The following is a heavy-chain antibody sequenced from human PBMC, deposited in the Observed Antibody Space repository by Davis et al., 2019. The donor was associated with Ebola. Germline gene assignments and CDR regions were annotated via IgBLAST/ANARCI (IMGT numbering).Heavy chain of an antibody. CDR3: ARGYYDSTGNRYFDF. CDR2: ISAYNGNT. Sequence: ASVKVSCKASGYTFKNYAISWVRQAPGQGLEWMGWISAYNGNTNYAQILQGRVTMTTDTSTGTAYMEMRSLRSDDTAVYYCARGYYDSTGNRYFDFWGRGTLVTVSS. J-gene: IGHJ2*01. V-gene: IGHV1-18*01. D-gene: IGHD3-22*01. CDR1: GYTFKNYA.